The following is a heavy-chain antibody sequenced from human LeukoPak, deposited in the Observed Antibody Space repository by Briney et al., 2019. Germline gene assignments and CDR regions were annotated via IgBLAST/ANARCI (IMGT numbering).Heavy chain of an antibody. V-gene: IGHV3-15*01. CDR1: GLSFTNAW. J-gene: IGHJ4*02. CDR3: TTDLGITMIRGVIVY. D-gene: IGHD3-10*01. CDR2: IKSKGDGETT. Sequence: GGSLRLSCADSGLSFTNAWMSWVRQAPGKGLEWVGRIKSKGDGETTDYAAPVKGRFTMSRDDSKGMLYSYMNSLKTEDTAVYYCTTDLGITMIRGVIVYWGRGTLVTVSS.